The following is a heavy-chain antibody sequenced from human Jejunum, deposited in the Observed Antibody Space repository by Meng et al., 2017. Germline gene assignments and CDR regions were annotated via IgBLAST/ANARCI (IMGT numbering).Heavy chain of an antibody. Sequence: GESLKISCAASGFTFTNYAMSWVRQAPGKGLVWVSVSSSSGGSTYYADSVKGRFTISRDNSKNTLFLQMNSLRAEDTAVYYCAKGATAMVTLRGLDVWGQGTTVTVSS. V-gene: IGHV3-23*01. D-gene: IGHD5-18*01. CDR3: AKGATAMVTLRGLDV. CDR1: GFTFTNYA. CDR2: SSSSGGST. J-gene: IGHJ6*02.